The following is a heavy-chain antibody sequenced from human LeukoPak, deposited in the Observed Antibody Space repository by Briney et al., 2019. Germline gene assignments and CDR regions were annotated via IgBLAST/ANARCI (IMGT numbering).Heavy chain of an antibody. CDR3: ARSSGCSSTSCYRPNWFDP. CDR1: GYTFTSYD. CDR2: MNPNSGNT. Sequence: ASVKVSCKASGYTFTSYDINWVRQATGQGLEWMGWMNPNSGNTGYAQKFQGRVTITRNTSISTAYMELSSLRSEDTAVYYCARSSGCSSTSCYRPNWFDPWGQGTLVTVSS. V-gene: IGHV1-8*03. D-gene: IGHD2-2*02. J-gene: IGHJ5*02.